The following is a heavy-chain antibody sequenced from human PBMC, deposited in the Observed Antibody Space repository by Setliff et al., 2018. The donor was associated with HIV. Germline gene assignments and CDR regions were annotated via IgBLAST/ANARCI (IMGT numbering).Heavy chain of an antibody. CDR1: GYTFTSYA. Sequence: ASVKVSCKASGYTFTSYAMHWVRQAPGQRLEWMGWINAGNGNTKYSQKFQGRVTMTRNTSISTAYMELSSLRSEDTAVYYCARGGIVGATDVFYYYYGMDVWGQGTTVTVSS. V-gene: IGHV1-3*01. J-gene: IGHJ6*02. D-gene: IGHD1-26*01. CDR2: INAGNGNT. CDR3: ARGGIVGATDVFYYYYGMDV.